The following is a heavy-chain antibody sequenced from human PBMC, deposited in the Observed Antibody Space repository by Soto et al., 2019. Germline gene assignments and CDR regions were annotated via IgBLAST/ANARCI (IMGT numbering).Heavy chain of an antibody. CDR1: AFTLSSYA. Sequence: QLLESGGGLVKPGGSLGLSCEASAFTLSSYAMNWVRQAPGKGLEWVSSISAGGTATYYADSVKGRFTISRDNSKNTLYLQMNSLRVEDTAVYYCAKRGYGSGSYYFDYWGQGTLVTVSS. CDR3: AKRGYGSGSYYFDY. CDR2: ISAGGTAT. D-gene: IGHD3-10*01. V-gene: IGHV3-23*01. J-gene: IGHJ4*02.